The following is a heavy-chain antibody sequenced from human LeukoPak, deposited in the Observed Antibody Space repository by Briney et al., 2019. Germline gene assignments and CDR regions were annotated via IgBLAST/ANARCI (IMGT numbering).Heavy chain of an antibody. D-gene: IGHD5-18*01. CDR2: VST. V-gene: IGHV4-39*01. CDR1: GGSISSSSHY. J-gene: IGHJ4*02. Sequence: PSETLSLTCSVSGGSISSSSHYWGWIRQPPGKGLEWIGVSTYYNPSLKNRVTISRDTSKNQFSLKLSSVTAADTAIYYCARAGYTYGIISYFDSWGQETLVTVSS. CDR3: ARAGYTYGIISYFDS.